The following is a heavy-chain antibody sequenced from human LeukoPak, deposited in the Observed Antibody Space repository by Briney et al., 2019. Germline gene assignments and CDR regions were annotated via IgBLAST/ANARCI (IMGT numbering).Heavy chain of an antibody. CDR1: GFTFSSYE. Sequence: PGGSLRLSCSASGFTFSSYEMNWVRQAPGKGLEWISYITGSGDTIYYADSVKGRFTISRDNAKNSLFLQMNSLTADDTAVYYCARVGPWVNPDYYYYYMDVWGKGTTVTVSS. J-gene: IGHJ6*03. CDR3: ARVGPWVNPDYYYYYMDV. V-gene: IGHV3-48*03. CDR2: ITGSGDTI. D-gene: IGHD1-14*01.